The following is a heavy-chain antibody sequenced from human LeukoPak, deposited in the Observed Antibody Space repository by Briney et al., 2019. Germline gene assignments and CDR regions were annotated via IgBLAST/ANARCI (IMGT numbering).Heavy chain of an antibody. CDR3: ARDKAVVAATKDAFDI. CDR2: IWYDGSNK. Sequence: PGRSLRLSCAASGFTFSSYGMHWVRQAPGKGLEWVAVIWYDGSNKYYADSVKGRFTISRDNSKNTLYLQMSSLRAEDTAVYYCARDKAVVAATKDAFDIWGQGTMVTVSS. J-gene: IGHJ3*02. V-gene: IGHV3-33*01. CDR1: GFTFSSYG. D-gene: IGHD2-15*01.